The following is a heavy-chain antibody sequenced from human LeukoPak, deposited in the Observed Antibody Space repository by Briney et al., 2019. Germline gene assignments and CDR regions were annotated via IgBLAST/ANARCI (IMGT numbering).Heavy chain of an antibody. V-gene: IGHV3-23*01. CDR2: ISASGGNT. CDR1: GFTLRSYA. Sequence: GGSLRLSCAASGFTLRSYAMIWVRQTPGKGLEWVSGISASGGNTNYADSVKGRFTIPRDNSKNTLYLQLNSLRAEDTAVYYCAKDGKKYGSTWDFDYWGQGTLVTVSS. D-gene: IGHD6-13*01. CDR3: AKDGKKYGSTWDFDY. J-gene: IGHJ4*02.